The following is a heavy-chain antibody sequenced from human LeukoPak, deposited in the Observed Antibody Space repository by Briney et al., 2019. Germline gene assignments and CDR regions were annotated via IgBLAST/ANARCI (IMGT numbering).Heavy chain of an antibody. D-gene: IGHD3-22*01. V-gene: IGHV5-51*01. CDR3: ARAGSYYYDSSGHFDY. CDR1: GYSFTSYW. Sequence: GESLEISRKGSGYSFTSYWIGWVRQMPGKGLEWMGIIYPGDSDTRYSPSFQGQVTISADKSISTAYLQWSSLKASDTAMYYCARAGSYYYDSSGHFDYWGQGTLVTVSS. CDR2: IYPGDSDT. J-gene: IGHJ4*02.